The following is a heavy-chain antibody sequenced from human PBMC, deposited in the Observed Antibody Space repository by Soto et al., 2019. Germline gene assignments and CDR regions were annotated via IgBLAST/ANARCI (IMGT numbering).Heavy chain of an antibody. Sequence: QVQLQQWGAGLLKPSETLSLTCAVYGGSFSGYYWSWIRQPPGKGLEWIGEINHSGSTNCNPSLKSRLTISVDTSKNQFSLKLSSVTAADTAAYSCARGPGAAFDIWGQGTMVTVSS. CDR1: GGSFSGYY. J-gene: IGHJ3*02. CDR2: INHSGST. D-gene: IGHD3-10*01. V-gene: IGHV4-34*01. CDR3: ARGPGAAFDI.